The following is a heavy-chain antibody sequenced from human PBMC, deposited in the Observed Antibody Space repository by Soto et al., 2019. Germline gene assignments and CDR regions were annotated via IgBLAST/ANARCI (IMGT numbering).Heavy chain of an antibody. CDR3: ARGPVPAAMGAEAFFDY. Sequence: SETLSLTCTVSGGSISSGDYYWSWIRQPPGKGLEWIGYIYYSGSTYYNPSLKSRVTISVDTSRNQFSLKLSSVTAADTAVYYCARGPVPAAMGAEAFFDYWGQGTLVTVSS. J-gene: IGHJ4*02. CDR1: GGSISSGDYY. V-gene: IGHV4-30-4*01. D-gene: IGHD2-2*01. CDR2: IYYSGST.